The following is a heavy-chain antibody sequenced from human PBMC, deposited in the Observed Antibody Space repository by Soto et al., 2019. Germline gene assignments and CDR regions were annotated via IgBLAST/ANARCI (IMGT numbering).Heavy chain of an antibody. CDR1: GFTFSSYA. V-gene: IGHV3-23*01. J-gene: IGHJ6*03. D-gene: IGHD3-3*01. CDR3: AKDQRYYDFWSGYPHYYYMDV. Sequence: GGSLRLSCAASGFTFSSYAMSWVRQAPGKGLEWVSAISGSGGSTYYADSVKGRFTISRDNSKNTLYLQMNSLRAEDTAVYYCAKDQRYYDFWSGYPHYYYMDVWGKGTTVTVSS. CDR2: ISGSGGST.